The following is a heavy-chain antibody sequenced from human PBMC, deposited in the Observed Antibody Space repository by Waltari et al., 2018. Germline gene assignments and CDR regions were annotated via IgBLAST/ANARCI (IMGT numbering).Heavy chain of an antibody. CDR3: TAGNYYYYYMDV. D-gene: IGHD6-13*01. V-gene: IGHV4-59*07. J-gene: IGHJ6*03. Sequence: QVQLQESGPGLVKPSDTLSLTCPVSGGSISSYYWSWIRQPPGKGLEWIGYIYYSGSTNYNPSLKSRVTISVDTSKNQFSLKLSSVTAADTAVYYCTAGNYYYYYMDVWGKGTTVTVSS. CDR1: GGSISSYY. CDR2: IYYSGST.